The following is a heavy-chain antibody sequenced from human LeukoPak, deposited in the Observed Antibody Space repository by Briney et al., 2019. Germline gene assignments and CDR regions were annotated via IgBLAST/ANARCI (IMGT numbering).Heavy chain of an antibody. J-gene: IGHJ6*03. Sequence: SETLSLTCTVSGGSISSSSYYWGWIRQPPGKGLEWFGSIYYSGSTYYNPSLKSRVTISVDTSKNQFSLRLSSVTAADTAVYYCARQNSKYYYYYMDVWGKGTTVTVSS. CDR1: GGSISSSSYY. V-gene: IGHV4-39*01. CDR2: IYYSGST. D-gene: IGHD4-11*01. CDR3: ARQNSKYYYYYMDV.